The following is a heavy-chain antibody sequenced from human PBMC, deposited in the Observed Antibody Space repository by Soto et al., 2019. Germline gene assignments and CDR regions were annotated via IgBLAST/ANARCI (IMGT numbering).Heavy chain of an antibody. D-gene: IGHD1-20*01. V-gene: IGHV1-69*01. CDR3: AIWSNWNPLYYRGMDV. Sequence: QVQLLQSGAEVKKPGSSVKVSCKVSGGAFTNYSLNWVRHAPGQGLEWLGGIIPLHNTSNYSLKLLGRGSVTAELSSNTVYMHLSGLTSDDTATYYCAIWSNWNPLYYRGMDVWGQGTTVTVSS. CDR2: IIPLHNTS. CDR1: GGAFTNYS. J-gene: IGHJ6*02.